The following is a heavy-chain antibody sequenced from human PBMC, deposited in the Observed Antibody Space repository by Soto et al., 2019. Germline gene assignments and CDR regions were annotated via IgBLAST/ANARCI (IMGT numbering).Heavy chain of an antibody. CDR3: AKGRGLWSWPQFSCQSGMDL. D-gene: IGHD2-15*01. V-gene: IGHV3-23*01. CDR2: ISGVITT. CDR1: GFTFSTYA. J-gene: IGHJ6*02. Sequence: EVQLLESGGGLVQPGGSLRLSCAASGFTFSTYAMSWVRQAPGRGLEWVSGISGVITTYYADTVKVRCTISRDNSKNTLCLQRTSLRPEDAAAYFCAKGRGLWSWPQFSCQSGMDLWGQGTTVTVSS.